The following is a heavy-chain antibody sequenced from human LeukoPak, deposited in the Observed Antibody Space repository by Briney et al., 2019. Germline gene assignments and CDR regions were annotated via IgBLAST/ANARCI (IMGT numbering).Heavy chain of an antibody. CDR2: IYYSGST. V-gene: IGHV4-59*08. CDR3: ARPSDGAFDI. CDR1: GGSISSYY. J-gene: IGHJ3*02. D-gene: IGHD5-24*01. Sequence: SETLSLTCTVSGGSISSYYWSWIRQPPGKGLEWIGYIYYSGSTNYNPSLKSRVTISVDTSKDQFSLKLSSVTAADTAVYYCARPSDGAFDIWGQGTMVTVSS.